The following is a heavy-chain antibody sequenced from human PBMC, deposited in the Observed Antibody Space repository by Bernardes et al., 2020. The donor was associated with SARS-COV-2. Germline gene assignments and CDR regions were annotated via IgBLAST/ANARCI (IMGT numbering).Heavy chain of an antibody. D-gene: IGHD3-3*01. CDR1: GYSFTSYW. CDR2: IYPGDSDT. J-gene: IGHJ5*02. V-gene: IGHV5-51*01. CDR3: ARQAYYDFWSGYYTDNWFDP. Sequence: GESLKISCKGSGYSFTSYWIGWVRQMPGKGLEWMGIIYPGDSDTRYSPSFQGQVTISADKSISTAYLQWSSLKASDTAMYYCARQAYYDFWSGYYTDNWFDPWGQGTLVTVSS.